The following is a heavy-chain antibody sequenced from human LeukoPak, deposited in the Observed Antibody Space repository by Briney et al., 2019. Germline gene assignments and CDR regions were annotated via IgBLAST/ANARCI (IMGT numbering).Heavy chain of an antibody. V-gene: IGHV3-23*01. CDR3: AKEARIVTSGAEFDF. Sequence: GGSLRLSCAASGFTFSNFALSWVRRAPGKGLEWVSAISGSGGATYYADYVKGRFTISRDNSKNTLSLQVNSLRAEDAAVYYCAKEARIVTSGAEFDFWGQGTLVTVSS. D-gene: IGHD2-21*01. CDR2: ISGSGGAT. J-gene: IGHJ4*02. CDR1: GFTFSNFA.